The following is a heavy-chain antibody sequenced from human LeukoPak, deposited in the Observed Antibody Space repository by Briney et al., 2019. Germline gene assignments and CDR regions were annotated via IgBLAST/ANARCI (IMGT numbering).Heavy chain of an antibody. CDR1: GGSFSGYY. J-gene: IGHJ5*02. D-gene: IGHD6-13*01. CDR2: INHSGST. V-gene: IGHV4-34*01. Sequence: SETLSLTCAVYGGSFSGYYWSWIRQPPGKGLEWLGEINHSGSTNYNPSLKSGLTISVDTSKNQFSLKLSSVTAADTAVYYCARDIRIAAAGRVVSWFDRWGQGTLVTVSS. CDR3: ARDIRIAAAGRVVSWFDR.